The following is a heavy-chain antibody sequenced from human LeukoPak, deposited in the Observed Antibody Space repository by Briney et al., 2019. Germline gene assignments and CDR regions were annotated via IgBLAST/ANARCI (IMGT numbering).Heavy chain of an antibody. J-gene: IGHJ4*02. V-gene: IGHV3-23*01. CDR3: AKGKSRYSPETYYFDY. Sequence: GGSLRLSCAASGFTVSSNYMSWVRQAPGKGLEWVSAISGSGGSTFYADSVKGRFTISRDNSKNTLYLQMSSLRAEDTAVYYCAKGKSRYSPETYYFDYWGQGTLVTVSS. CDR1: GFTVSSNY. CDR2: ISGSGGST. D-gene: IGHD5-18*01.